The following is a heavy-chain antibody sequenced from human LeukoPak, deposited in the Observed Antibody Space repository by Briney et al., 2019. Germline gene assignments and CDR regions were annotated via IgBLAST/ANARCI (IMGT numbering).Heavy chain of an antibody. CDR3: ARAGGLRIAVAPIDC. Sequence: GGSLRLSCAASGFTFSSNYMSWVRQAPGKGLEWVSVIYSDGGTFYADSVKGRFTISRDNSKNMLYLQMNSLRAEDTAVYYCARAGGLRIAVAPIDCWGQGTLVTVSS. CDR2: IYSDGGT. D-gene: IGHD6-19*01. J-gene: IGHJ4*02. V-gene: IGHV3-53*01. CDR1: GFTFSSNY.